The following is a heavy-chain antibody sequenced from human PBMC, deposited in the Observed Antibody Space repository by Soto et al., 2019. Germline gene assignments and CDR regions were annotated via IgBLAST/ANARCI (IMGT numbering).Heavy chain of an antibody. V-gene: IGHV1-2*02. J-gene: IGHJ4*02. Sequence: ASVKVSCKASGYTFTGYYMHWVRQAPGQGLEWMGWINPNSGGTNYAQKFQGRVTMTRDTSISTAYMELSRLRSDDTAVYYCARDPSYSSGREGPTDYWGQGTLVTVYS. CDR3: ARDPSYSSGREGPTDY. D-gene: IGHD6-19*01. CDR2: INPNSGGT. CDR1: GYTFTGYY.